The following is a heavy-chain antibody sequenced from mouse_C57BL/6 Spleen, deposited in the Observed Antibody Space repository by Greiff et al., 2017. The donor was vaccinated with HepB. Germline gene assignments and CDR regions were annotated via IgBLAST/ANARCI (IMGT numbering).Heavy chain of an antibody. Sequence: QVQLKQSGAELVKPGASVKISCKASGYAFSSYWMNWVKQRPGKGLEWIGQIYPGDGDTNYNGKFKGKATLTADKSSSTAYMQLSSLTSEDSAVYFCARWSYDYDDWFAYWGQGTLVTVSA. CDR2: IYPGDGDT. CDR1: GYAFSSYW. V-gene: IGHV1-80*01. J-gene: IGHJ3*01. D-gene: IGHD2-4*01. CDR3: ARWSYDYDDWFAY.